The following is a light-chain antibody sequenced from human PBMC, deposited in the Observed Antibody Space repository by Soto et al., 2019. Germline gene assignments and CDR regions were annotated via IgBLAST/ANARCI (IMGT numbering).Light chain of an antibody. CDR3: QHLRT. Sequence: DIQMTQSPSTLSASVGDRVTITCRASQSISSWLAWYQQKPGKAPKLLIYDASSLESGVPSRFSGSGSGTEFTLTISSLEPDDFATYYCQHLRTFGHGTKLEIK. CDR2: DAS. CDR1: QSISSW. J-gene: IGKJ2*01. V-gene: IGKV1-5*01.